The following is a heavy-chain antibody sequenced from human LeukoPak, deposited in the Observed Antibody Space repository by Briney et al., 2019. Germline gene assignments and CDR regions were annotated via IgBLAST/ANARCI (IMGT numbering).Heavy chain of an antibody. Sequence: GGSLRLSCAASGFTFSSYAMSWVRQAPGKGLEWVSAISGSGGSTYYADSVKGRFTISRDNSKNTLYLQMNSLRAEDTAVYYCAKDSRRRIQLWLTVKEGWFDPWGQGTLVTVSS. CDR2: ISGSGGST. D-gene: IGHD5-18*01. V-gene: IGHV3-23*01. CDR1: GFTFSSYA. CDR3: AKDSRRRIQLWLTVKEGWFDP. J-gene: IGHJ5*02.